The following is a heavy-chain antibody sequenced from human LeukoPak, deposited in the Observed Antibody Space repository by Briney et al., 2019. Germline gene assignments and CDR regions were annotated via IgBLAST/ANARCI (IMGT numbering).Heavy chain of an antibody. CDR3: ARSSGWHFDY. CDR1: GGSISSYY. Sequence: SETLSLTCIVSGGSISSYYWSWIRQPPGKGLEWIGYIYYSGSTNYNPSLKSRVTISVDTSKNQFSLKLSSVTAADTAVYYCARSSGWHFDYWGQGTLVTVSS. CDR2: IYYSGST. D-gene: IGHD6-19*01. V-gene: IGHV4-59*01. J-gene: IGHJ4*02.